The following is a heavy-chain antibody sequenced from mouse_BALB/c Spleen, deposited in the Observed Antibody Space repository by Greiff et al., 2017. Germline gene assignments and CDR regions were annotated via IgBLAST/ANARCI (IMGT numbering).Heavy chain of an antibody. V-gene: IGHV5-6-5*01. D-gene: IGHD1-1*02. CDR2: ISSGGST. J-gene: IGHJ2*01. Sequence: EVQLVESGGGLVKPGGSLKLSCAASGFTFSSYAMSWVRQTPEKRLEWVASISSGGSTYYPDSVKGRFTISRDNARNILYLQMSSLRSEDTAMYYCARELFDYFDYWGQGTTLTVSS. CDR3: ARELFDYFDY. CDR1: GFTFSSYA.